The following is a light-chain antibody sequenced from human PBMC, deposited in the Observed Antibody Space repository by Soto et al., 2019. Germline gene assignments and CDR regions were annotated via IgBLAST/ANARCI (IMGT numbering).Light chain of an antibody. CDR1: QAIDSW. CDR2: TGS. CDR3: QQTLSFPPT. J-gene: IGKJ1*01. V-gene: IGKV1-12*01. Sequence: DIQMTQSPSSVSASVGDRVTITCRASQAIDSWLAWYQQKPGEAPKLLIFTGSLLHSGVPPRFSGSGSGTDFTLTISSLQPEDFATYYCQQTLSFPPTFGQGTMVDIK.